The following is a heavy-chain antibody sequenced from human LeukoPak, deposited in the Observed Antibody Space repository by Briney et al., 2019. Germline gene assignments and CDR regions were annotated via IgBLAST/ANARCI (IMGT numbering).Heavy chain of an antibody. CDR2: ISYDGSNK. Sequence: GRSLRLSCAASGFSFSRYGMHWVRQAPGKGLEGVAVISYDGSNKYYADSVKGRFTISRDNSKNTLYLQMNSLRAEDTAVYYCAKGPLLGELFSFDYWGQGTLVTVSS. CDR3: AKGPLLGELFSFDY. CDR1: GFSFSRYG. J-gene: IGHJ4*02. D-gene: IGHD3-16*01. V-gene: IGHV3-30*18.